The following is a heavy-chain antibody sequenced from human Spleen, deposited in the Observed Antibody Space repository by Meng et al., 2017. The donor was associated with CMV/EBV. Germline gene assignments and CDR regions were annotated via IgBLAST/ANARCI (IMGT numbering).Heavy chain of an antibody. CDR1: GGSIRSSSYY. CDR2: IYYSGST. D-gene: IGHD3-10*01. V-gene: IGHV4-39*01. Sequence: TCTVSGGSIRSSSYYWGWIRQPPGKGLEWIGSIYYSGSTYYNPSLKSRVTISVDTSKNQFSLKLSSVTAADTAVYYCARLSGRGFSDYWGQGTLVTVSS. J-gene: IGHJ4*02. CDR3: ARLSGRGFSDY.